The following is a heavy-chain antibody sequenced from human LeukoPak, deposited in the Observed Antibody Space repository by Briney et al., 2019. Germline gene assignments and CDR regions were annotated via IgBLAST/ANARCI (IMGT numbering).Heavy chain of an antibody. Sequence: GGSLRLSCAVSGFTFSDYYMTWLRQAPGKGLEWLSYISSSGRTIQYADSVKGRFTISRDNAKNSLYLQMNSLRAEDTAVYFCARDKVDTAPYYYYFYMDVWGKGTTVTVSS. CDR2: ISSSGRTI. J-gene: IGHJ6*03. CDR1: GFTFSDYY. V-gene: IGHV3-11*01. D-gene: IGHD5-18*01. CDR3: ARDKVDTAPYYYYFYMDV.